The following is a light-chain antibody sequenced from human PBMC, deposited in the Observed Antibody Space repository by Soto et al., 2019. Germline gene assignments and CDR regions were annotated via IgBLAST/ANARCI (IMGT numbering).Light chain of an antibody. CDR3: QQYYTYPRT. CDR1: QGIDTS. CDR2: AAS. V-gene: IGKV1-8*01. J-gene: IGKJ1*01. Sequence: AILLTQPASSLAATMGYRFTITCRASQGIDTSLAWYQQKPGKAPKLLIYAASNFQSGVPSRFSGSGSGTDFTLTISCLQSEDFATYYRQQYYTYPRTFGQGTKVDI.